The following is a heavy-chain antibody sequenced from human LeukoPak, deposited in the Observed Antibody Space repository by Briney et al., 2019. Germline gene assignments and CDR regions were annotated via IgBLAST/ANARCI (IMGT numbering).Heavy chain of an antibody. D-gene: IGHD6-13*01. V-gene: IGHV1-18*01. CDR1: GGTFSSYA. Sequence: GASVKVSCKASGGTFSSYAISWVRQAPGQGLEWMGWISGYNGDTNYAQKLQGRVTMTTDTSTSTAYMELRSLRSDDTAVYYCARGGSSSWSRNFDYWGQGTLVIVSS. CDR3: ARGGSSSWSRNFDY. CDR2: ISGYNGDT. J-gene: IGHJ4*02.